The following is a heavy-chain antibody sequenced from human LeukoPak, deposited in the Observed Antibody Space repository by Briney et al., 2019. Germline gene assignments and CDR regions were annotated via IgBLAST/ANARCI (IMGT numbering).Heavy chain of an antibody. CDR1: GFTFSSYA. D-gene: IGHD2-15*01. Sequence: GGSLRLSCAASGFTFSSYAMSWVRQAPGKGLEWVSAISGSGGSTYYADSVKGRFTISRDNSKNTLYLQMNSLRAEDAAVYYCAKEGVVVVVAANDYWGQGTLVTVSS. J-gene: IGHJ4*02. V-gene: IGHV3-23*01. CDR2: ISGSGGST. CDR3: AKEGVVVVVAANDY.